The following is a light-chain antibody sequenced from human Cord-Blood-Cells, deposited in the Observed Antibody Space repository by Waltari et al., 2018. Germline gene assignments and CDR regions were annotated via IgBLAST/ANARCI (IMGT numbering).Light chain of an antibody. J-gene: IGKJ4*01. CDR3: QQYYSTPLT. V-gene: IGKV4-1*01. CDR2: WAS. Sequence: DIVMTQSPDSLAVSLGERATINCKSSPSVLYSSNNKNYLAWYQQKPGQPPKLLIYWASTRESGVPDRFSGSGSGTDFTLTISSLQAEDVAVYYCQQYYSTPLTFGGGTKEEIK. CDR1: PSVLYSSNNKNY.